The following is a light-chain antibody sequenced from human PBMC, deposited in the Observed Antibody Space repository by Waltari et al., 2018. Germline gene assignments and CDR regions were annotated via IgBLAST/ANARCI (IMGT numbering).Light chain of an antibody. CDR2: RVS. V-gene: IGLV1-47*01. J-gene: IGLJ2*01. CDR1: TSNIGNNF. CDR3: ASWDDILIGRL. Sequence: QSVLTQPPSASAAPGQRVNISCSGSTSNIGNNFVYRYQQLPGTAPRLVIHRVSPRPSGIPDRFSGSKSGTSASLAISGLRSEDEADYYCASWDDILIGRLFGGGTKLTVL.